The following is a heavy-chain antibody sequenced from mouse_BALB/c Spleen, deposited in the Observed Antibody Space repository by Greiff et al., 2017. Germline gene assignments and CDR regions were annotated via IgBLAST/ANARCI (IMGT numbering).Heavy chain of an antibody. CDR3: ARKYGNQYLDY. J-gene: IGHJ4*01. D-gene: IGHD2-10*02. Sequence: DVQLQESGPELVKPGASVKISCKASGYSFTGYYMHWVKQSHVKSLEWIGRINPYNGATSYNQNFKDKASLTVDKSSSTAYMELHSLTSEDSAVYYCARKYGNQYLDYWGQGTSVTVSS. V-gene: IGHV1-31*01. CDR2: INPYNGAT. CDR1: GYSFTGYY.